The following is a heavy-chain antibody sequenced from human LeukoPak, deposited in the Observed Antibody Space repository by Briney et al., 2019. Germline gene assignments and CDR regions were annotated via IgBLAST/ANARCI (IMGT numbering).Heavy chain of an antibody. V-gene: IGHV3-21*01. J-gene: IGHJ5*02. D-gene: IGHD3-9*01. CDR1: GFTFSSYS. CDR3: ASYDILTGYYLWFDP. Sequence: GGSLRLSCAASGFTFSSYSMNWVRQAPGKGLEWVSSISSSSSYIYYADSVKGRFTISRDNAKNSLYLQMNSLGAEDTAVYYCASYDILTGYYLWFDPWGQGALVTVSS. CDR2: ISSSSSYI.